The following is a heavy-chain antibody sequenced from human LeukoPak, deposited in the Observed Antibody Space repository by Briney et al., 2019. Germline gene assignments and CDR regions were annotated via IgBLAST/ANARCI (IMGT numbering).Heavy chain of an antibody. CDR2: INAGNGNT. CDR1: GYTFTSYA. J-gene: IGHJ4*02. V-gene: IGHV1-3*01. Sequence: ASVTVSCKASGYTFTSYAMHWVRQAPGQRLEWMGWINAGNGNTKYSQKFQGRVTITRDTSASTAYMELSSLRSEDTAVYYCARKHDFGDYLFDYWGQGTLVTVSS. D-gene: IGHD4-17*01. CDR3: ARKHDFGDYLFDY.